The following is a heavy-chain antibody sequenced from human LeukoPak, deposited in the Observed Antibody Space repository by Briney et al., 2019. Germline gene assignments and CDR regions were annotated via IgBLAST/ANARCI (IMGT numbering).Heavy chain of an antibody. D-gene: IGHD3-22*01. V-gene: IGHV3-30*18. CDR3: AKDQYYYDSSGYSYWANFDY. J-gene: IGHJ4*02. CDR1: GFTFSTYN. CDR2: ISYDGRNK. Sequence: GGSLRLSCAASGFTFSTYNIHWVRQAPGKGLEWVAVISYDGRNKYYADSVKGRFTISRDNSKNTLYLQMNSLRAEDTAVYYCAKDQYYYDSSGYSYWANFDYWGQGTLVTVSS.